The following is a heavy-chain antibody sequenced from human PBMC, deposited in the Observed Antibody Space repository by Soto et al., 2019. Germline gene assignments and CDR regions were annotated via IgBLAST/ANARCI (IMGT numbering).Heavy chain of an antibody. D-gene: IGHD4-17*01. CDR2: INAGNGNT. Sequence: QVPLVQSGAEVKKPGASVKVSCKASGYTFTSYAMHWVRQAPGQRLEWMGWINAGNGNTKYSQKFQGRVTITRDTSASTAYMELGSLRSEDTAVYYCARVAVTTTVVTTRYYYYYMDVWGKGTTVTVSS. CDR3: ARVAVTTTVVTTRYYYYYMDV. V-gene: IGHV1-3*01. J-gene: IGHJ6*03. CDR1: GYTFTSYA.